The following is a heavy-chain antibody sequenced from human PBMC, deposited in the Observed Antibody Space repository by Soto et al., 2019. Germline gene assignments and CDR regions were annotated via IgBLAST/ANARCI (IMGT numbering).Heavy chain of an antibody. CDR3: ARNRDGYNYNDY. D-gene: IGHD5-12*01. J-gene: IGHJ4*02. Sequence: PSETLSLTCAVSGGSISSGGYSWSWIRQPPGKGLEWIGYIYHSGSTYYNPSLKSRVTISVDRSKNQFSLKLSSVTAADTAVYYCARNRDGYNYNDYWGQGTLVTVSS. V-gene: IGHV4-30-2*01. CDR1: GGSISSGGYS. CDR2: IYHSGST.